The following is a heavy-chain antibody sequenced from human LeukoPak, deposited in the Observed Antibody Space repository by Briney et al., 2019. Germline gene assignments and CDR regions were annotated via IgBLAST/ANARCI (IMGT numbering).Heavy chain of an antibody. V-gene: IGHV4-34*01. Sequence: PSETLSLTCAVYGRSFSGYYWSWIRQPPGKGLEWIGEIKHSGSTNYNPSLKSRVTISVDTSKNQFSLKLSSVTAADTAVYYCARGPYCSSTSCHHYYYYYGMDVWGQGTTVTVSS. CDR2: IKHSGST. CDR1: GRSFSGYY. D-gene: IGHD2-2*01. J-gene: IGHJ6*02. CDR3: ARGPYCSSTSCHHYYYYYGMDV.